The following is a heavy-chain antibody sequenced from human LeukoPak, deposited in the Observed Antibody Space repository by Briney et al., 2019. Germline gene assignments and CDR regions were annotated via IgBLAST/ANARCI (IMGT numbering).Heavy chain of an antibody. CDR3: ARDYSSSRFDY. J-gene: IGHJ4*02. Sequence: GGSLRLSCAASGFTFSSYSMNWVRQAPGKWLEWVSSISSSSYIYYADSVKGRFTISRDNAKNSLYLQMNSLRADDTAVYYCARDYSSSRFDYWGQGTLVTVSS. D-gene: IGHD6-13*01. V-gene: IGHV3-21*01. CDR1: GFTFSSYS. CDR2: ISSSSYI.